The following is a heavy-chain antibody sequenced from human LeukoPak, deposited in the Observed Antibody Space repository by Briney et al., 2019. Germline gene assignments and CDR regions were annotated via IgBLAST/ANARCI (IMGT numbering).Heavy chain of an antibody. CDR3: ARLGYSYGSGDY. D-gene: IGHD5-18*01. Sequence: SETLSLTCSVSGGSIRSSNYYWGWIRQPPGKGLEWIGSLYYSGTTYYNPSLKSRVAISVDTSKIQFSLKLSSVTAADTAVYYCARLGYSYGSGDYWGQGTLVTVSS. J-gene: IGHJ4*02. CDR2: LYYSGTT. CDR1: GGSIRSSNYY. V-gene: IGHV4-39*01.